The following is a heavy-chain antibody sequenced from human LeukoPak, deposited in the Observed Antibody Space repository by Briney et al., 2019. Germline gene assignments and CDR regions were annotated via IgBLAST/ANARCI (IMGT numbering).Heavy chain of an antibody. CDR1: GFTFSDYY. D-gene: IGHD6-19*01. J-gene: IGHJ4*02. Sequence: GGSLRLSCAASGFTFSDYYMSWIRQAPGKGLEWVSYISSSSSYTNYADSVKGRFTISRDSAKNSLYLQMNSLRAEDTAVYYCARETAVAGTHCDYWGQGTLVTVSS. V-gene: IGHV3-11*06. CDR2: ISSSSSYT. CDR3: ARETAVAGTHCDY.